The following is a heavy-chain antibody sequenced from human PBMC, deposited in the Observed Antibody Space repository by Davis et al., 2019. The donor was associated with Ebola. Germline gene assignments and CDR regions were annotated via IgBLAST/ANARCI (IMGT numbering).Heavy chain of an antibody. J-gene: IGHJ6*02. V-gene: IGHV1-69*13. CDR3: ATGAWSDYYTRYYYYYGMDV. CDR2: IIPIFGTA. D-gene: IGHD3-3*01. Sequence: SVKVSCKASGGTFSSYAISWVRQAPGQGLEWMGGIIPIFGTANYAQKFQGRVTITADESTSTAYMELSSLRSEDTAVYYCATGAWSDYYTRYYYYYGMDVWGQGTTVTVSS. CDR1: GGTFSSYA.